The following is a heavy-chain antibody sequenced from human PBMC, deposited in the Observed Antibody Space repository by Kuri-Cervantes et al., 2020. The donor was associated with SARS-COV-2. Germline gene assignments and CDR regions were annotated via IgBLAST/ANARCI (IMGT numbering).Heavy chain of an antibody. V-gene: IGHV1-46*01. CDR2: INPSGSGT. J-gene: IGHJ4*02. D-gene: IGHD2-15*01. CDR1: GYTFSDHY. CDR3: VVGFFSSRKWDY. Sequence: ASVKVSCKASGYTFSDHYMYWVRQAPGQGLEWMGIINPSGSGTRCPQRFQGRVTMTRDTSTSTVYMELSSLTSEDTAVYFCVVGFFSSRKWDYWGQGTLVTVSS.